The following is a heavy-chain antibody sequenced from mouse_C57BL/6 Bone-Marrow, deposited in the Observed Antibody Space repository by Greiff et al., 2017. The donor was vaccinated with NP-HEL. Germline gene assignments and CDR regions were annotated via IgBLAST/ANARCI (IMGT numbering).Heavy chain of an antibody. CDR3: ARWELRAYYFDY. CDR1: GYAFSSSW. CDR2: IYPGDGDT. Sequence: VQLQQSGPELVKPGASVKISCKASGYAFSSSWMNWVKQRPGKGLEWIGRIYPGDGDTNYNGKFKGKATLTANKSSSTAYMQLSSLTSEDSAVYFCARWELRAYYFDYWGQGTTLTVSS. V-gene: IGHV1-82*01. D-gene: IGHD2-4*01. J-gene: IGHJ2*01.